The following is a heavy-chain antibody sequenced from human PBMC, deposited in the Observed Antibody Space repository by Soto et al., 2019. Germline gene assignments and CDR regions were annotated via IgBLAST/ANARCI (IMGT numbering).Heavy chain of an antibody. J-gene: IGHJ6*02. V-gene: IGHV6-1*01. CDR1: GDSVSSNSAA. CDR3: ARDRIVVVPAAKTFYYYYGMDV. D-gene: IGHD2-2*01. CDR2: TYYRSKWYN. Sequence: SQTLSLTCAISGDSVSSNSAAWNWIRQSPSRGLEWLGRTYYRSKWYNDYAVSVKSRITINPDTSKNQFSLQLNSVTPEDTAVYYCARDRIVVVPAAKTFYYYYGMDVWGQGTTVTVSS.